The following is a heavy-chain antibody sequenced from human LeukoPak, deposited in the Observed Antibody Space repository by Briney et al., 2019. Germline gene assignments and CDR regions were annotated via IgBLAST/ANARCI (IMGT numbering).Heavy chain of an antibody. V-gene: IGHV1-18*01. CDR2: ISAYNGNT. J-gene: IGHJ6*02. CDR1: DYTFTSYG. Sequence: GASVKVSCKASDYTFTSYGISWVRQAPGQGLEWMGWISAYNGNTNYAQKLQGRVTMTTDTSTSTAYMELRSLRSDDTAVYYCARDEWAGYYDSSGYADGMDVWGQGTTVTVSS. D-gene: IGHD3-22*01. CDR3: ARDEWAGYYDSSGYADGMDV.